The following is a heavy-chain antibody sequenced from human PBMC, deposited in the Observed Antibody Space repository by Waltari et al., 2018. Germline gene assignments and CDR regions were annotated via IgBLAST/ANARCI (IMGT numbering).Heavy chain of an antibody. V-gene: IGHV1-18*04. CDR3: VRESSGWFAMDV. Sequence: QAQLVQSGPEVKKPGASVRLSCKASGYWFTNYGIGWVRQAPGQGLEWMGWISPYNGDTNYAQNLQGRVTVTADTSTGTAHMDLRSLKSEDTAVYYCVRESSGWFAMDVWGQGTTVTVSS. J-gene: IGHJ6*02. CDR2: ISPYNGDT. CDR1: GYWFTNYG. D-gene: IGHD6-19*01.